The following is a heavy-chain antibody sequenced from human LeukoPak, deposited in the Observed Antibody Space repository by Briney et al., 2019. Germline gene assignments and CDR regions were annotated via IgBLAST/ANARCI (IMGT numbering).Heavy chain of an antibody. Sequence: GGSRRFSCVTSGFTFSHYAMHWVRQAPGKGLEWVAVIWNDGSDKYYGDSVKGRFTISRDNAKKTVYLQMNSLRVEETAAYYCAKDAQRGFDYSNSLESWGQGALVTVSS. D-gene: IGHD4-11*01. J-gene: IGHJ4*02. CDR3: AKDAQRGFDYSNSLES. V-gene: IGHV3-33*06. CDR1: GFTFSHYA. CDR2: IWNDGSDK.